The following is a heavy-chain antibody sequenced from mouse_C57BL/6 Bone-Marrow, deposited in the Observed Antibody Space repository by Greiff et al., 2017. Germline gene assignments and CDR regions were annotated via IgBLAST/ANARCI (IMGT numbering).Heavy chain of an antibody. CDR1: GFTFSDYG. V-gene: IGHV5-15*04. J-gene: IGHJ4*01. Sequence: EVMLVESGGGLVQPGGSLKLSCAVSGFTFSDYGMAWVRQAPRKGPEWVAFISNLAYSIYYAATVTGRFTISRENAKNTLYLEMSSLRSEDTAMYYCARAPGGAMDYWGQGTSVTVSS. D-gene: IGHD3-1*01. CDR2: ISNLAYSI. CDR3: ARAPGGAMDY.